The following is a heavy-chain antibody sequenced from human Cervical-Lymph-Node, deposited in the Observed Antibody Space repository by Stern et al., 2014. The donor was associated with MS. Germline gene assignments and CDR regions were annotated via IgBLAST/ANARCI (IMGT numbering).Heavy chain of an antibody. Sequence: EVQLVESGGGLVQPGRSLRLSCTTSGFTFADYAMNWFRQAPGKGLEWVGFIRSKASGGTTESAASVKDRFIISRDDSKSIAYLQMNSLKTEDTAVYYCTRGESCSVYWGQGTLLTVSS. CDR1: GFTFADYA. CDR2: IRSKASGGTT. V-gene: IGHV3-49*03. CDR3: TRGESCSVY. D-gene: IGHD3-10*02. J-gene: IGHJ4*02.